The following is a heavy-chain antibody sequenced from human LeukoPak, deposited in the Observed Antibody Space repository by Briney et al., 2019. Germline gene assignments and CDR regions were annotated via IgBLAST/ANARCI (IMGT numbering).Heavy chain of an antibody. CDR2: IYYSGST. CDR3: ARRPGYSYGYLLFDY. D-gene: IGHD5-18*01. CDR1: GGSISSYY. Sequence: SETLSLTCTVSGGSISSYYWSWIRQPPGKGLEWIGYIYYSGSTNYNPSLKSRVTIPVDTSKNQFSLKLSSVTAADTAVYYCARRPGYSYGYLLFDYWGQGTLVTVSS. J-gene: IGHJ4*02. V-gene: IGHV4-59*08.